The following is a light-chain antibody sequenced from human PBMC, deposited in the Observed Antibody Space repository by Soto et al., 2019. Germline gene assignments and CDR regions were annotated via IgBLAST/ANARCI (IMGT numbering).Light chain of an antibody. CDR3: SSYTSSSTYV. Sequence: QSALTQPASVSGSPGQSITISCTGTSSDVGRYNFVSWYQQHPGKAPKLMIYDVSNRPSGVSCRFSGSKSGNTASLTISGLQAEDEADYYCSSYTSSSTYVFGTGTKLTVL. V-gene: IGLV2-14*01. CDR1: SSDVGRYNF. J-gene: IGLJ1*01. CDR2: DVS.